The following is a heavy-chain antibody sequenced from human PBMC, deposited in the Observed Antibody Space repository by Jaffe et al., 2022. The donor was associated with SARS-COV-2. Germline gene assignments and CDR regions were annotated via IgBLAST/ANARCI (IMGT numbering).Heavy chain of an antibody. CDR2: IYTSGST. CDR1: GGSISSGSYY. D-gene: IGHD6-13*01. Sequence: QVQLQESGPGLVKPSQTLSLTCTVSGGSISSGSYYWSWIRQPAGKGLEWIGRIYTSGSTNYNPSLKSRVTISVDTSKNQFSLKLSSVTAADTAVYYCASWDSSSFRAFDPWGQGTLVTVSS. J-gene: IGHJ5*02. V-gene: IGHV4-61*02. CDR3: ASWDSSSFRAFDP.